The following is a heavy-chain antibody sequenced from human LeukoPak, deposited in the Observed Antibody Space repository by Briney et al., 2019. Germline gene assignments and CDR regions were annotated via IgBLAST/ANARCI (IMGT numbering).Heavy chain of an antibody. J-gene: IGHJ3*02. CDR2: VFTSAIISGNT. CDR3: ARDGHAFDI. Sequence: SETLSLTCTVSGGSISSYYWSWIRQPPGKGLEWIGRVFTSAIISGNTNYNPSLKSRVTMSVDSSKNQFSLKLSSVTAADTAVYYCARDGHAFDIWGQGTMVTVSS. V-gene: IGHV4-4*07. CDR1: GGSISSYY.